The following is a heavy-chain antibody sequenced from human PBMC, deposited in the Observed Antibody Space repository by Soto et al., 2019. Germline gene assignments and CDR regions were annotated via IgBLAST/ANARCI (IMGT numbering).Heavy chain of an antibody. CDR2: ISAYNGNT. V-gene: IGHV1-18*01. D-gene: IGHD3-10*01. J-gene: IGHJ4*02. CDR1: GYTFTSYG. CDR3: ARVYRITMVRGELSEY. Sequence: QVQLVQSGAEVKKPGASVKVSCKASGYTFTSYGISWVRQAPGQGLEWMGWISAYNGNTNYAQKLQGRVTMTTDTSTSTAHMELRSLRSDDTAVYYCARVYRITMVRGELSEYWGQGTLVTVSS.